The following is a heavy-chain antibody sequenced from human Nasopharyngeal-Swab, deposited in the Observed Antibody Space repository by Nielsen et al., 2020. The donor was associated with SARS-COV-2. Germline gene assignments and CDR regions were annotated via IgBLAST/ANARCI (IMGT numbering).Heavy chain of an antibody. CDR3: ARQTTLLWFGELLLGAFDI. Sequence: SETLSLTCTVSGASVSSESSYWGWTRQSPGKGLQWIGNIYYSGNTYYNPSLKSRVTISIDTSKNQFSLKLSSVTAADTAVYYCARQTTLLWFGELLLGAFDIWGQGTMVTVSS. J-gene: IGHJ3*02. CDR1: GASVSSESSY. D-gene: IGHD3-10*01. V-gene: IGHV4-39*01. CDR2: IYYSGNT.